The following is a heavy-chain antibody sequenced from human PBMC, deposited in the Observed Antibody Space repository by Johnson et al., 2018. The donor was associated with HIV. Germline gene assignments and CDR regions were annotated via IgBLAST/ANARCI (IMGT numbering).Heavy chain of an antibody. V-gene: IGHV3-30*03. CDR2: TAHDESIT. D-gene: IGHD6-19*01. J-gene: IGHJ3*02. CDR1: NYG. CDR3: ARGGSSGWSGFLAFDI. Sequence: NYGMHWVRQAPGKGLEWVAFTAHDESITHYADSVKGRFTISRDNSKKTLHLQMSSLRGDDTAIYYCARGGSSGWSGFLAFDIWGQGTMVTVSS.